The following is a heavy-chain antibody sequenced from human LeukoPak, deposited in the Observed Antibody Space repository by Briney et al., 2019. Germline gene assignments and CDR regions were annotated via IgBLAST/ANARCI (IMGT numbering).Heavy chain of an antibody. D-gene: IGHD6-13*01. CDR2: TYYRSKWYN. Sequence: SQTLSLTCAISGDSVSSNSAAWNWIRQSPSRGLEWLGRTYYRSKWYNDYAVSVKSRITINPDTSKNQFSLQLNSVTSEDTAVYYCARGHSSSWFLALVGYGMDVWGQGTTVTVSS. J-gene: IGHJ6*02. CDR3: ARGHSSSWFLALVGYGMDV. CDR1: GDSVSSNSAA. V-gene: IGHV6-1*01.